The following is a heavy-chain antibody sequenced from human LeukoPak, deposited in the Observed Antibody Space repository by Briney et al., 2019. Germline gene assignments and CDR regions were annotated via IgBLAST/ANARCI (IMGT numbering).Heavy chain of an antibody. J-gene: IGHJ5*02. CDR2: IYTSGST. D-gene: IGHD4-11*01. V-gene: IGHV4-4*07. CDR3: ARGLRYSNEVWFGP. CDR1: GGSISSYY. Sequence: SETLSLTCTVSGGSISSYYWSWIRQPAGKGLEWIGRIYTSGSTNYNPSLKSRVTISVDKSKNQFSLKLSSVTAADTAVYYCARGLRYSNEVWFGPWGQGTLVTVSS.